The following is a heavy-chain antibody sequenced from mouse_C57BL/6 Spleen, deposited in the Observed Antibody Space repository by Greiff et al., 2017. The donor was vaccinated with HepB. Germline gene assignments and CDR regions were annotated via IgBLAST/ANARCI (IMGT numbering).Heavy chain of an antibody. CDR3: ARRRRYYGSKDYFDD. CDR2: ILPGSGST. D-gene: IGHD1-1*01. V-gene: IGHV1-9*01. Sequence: QVQLKQSGAELMKPGASVKLSCKATGYTFTGYWIEWVKQRPGHGLEWIGEILPGSGSTNYNEKFKGKATFTADTSSNTAYMQLSSLTTEDSAIYYCARRRRYYGSKDYFDDWGQGTTLTVSS. CDR1: GYTFTGYW. J-gene: IGHJ2*01.